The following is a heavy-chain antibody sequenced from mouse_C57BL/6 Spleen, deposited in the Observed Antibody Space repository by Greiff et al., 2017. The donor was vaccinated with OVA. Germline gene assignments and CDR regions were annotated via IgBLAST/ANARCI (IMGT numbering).Heavy chain of an antibody. CDR1: FYTFTSYW. J-gene: IGHJ2*01. CDR2: IDPSDSET. D-gene: IGHD2-3*01. Sequence: VQLQHPVSSLFLPFSSFHLSFPSSFYTFTSYWMHWVKQRPIQGLEWIGNIDPSDSETHYNQKFKDKATLTVDKSSSTAYMQLSSLTSEDSAVYYCARSRDGYSPFDYWGQGTTLTVSS. CDR3: ARSRDGYSPFDY. V-gene: IGHV1-52*01.